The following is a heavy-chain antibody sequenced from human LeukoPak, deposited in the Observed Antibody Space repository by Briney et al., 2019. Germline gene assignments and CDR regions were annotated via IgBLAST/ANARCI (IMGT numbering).Heavy chain of an antibody. V-gene: IGHV3-23*01. CDR2: ISESGVGT. CDR1: GFTFRSYA. Sequence: GGSLRLSCVASGFTFRSYAMNWVRQAPGKGLEWVSRISESGVGTNYADSVKGRFTTSRDNSKNTLYLQMNSLRGEDTAVYFCAKVRVGATIDDWGQGTLVTVSS. D-gene: IGHD1-26*01. J-gene: IGHJ4*02. CDR3: AKVRVGATIDD.